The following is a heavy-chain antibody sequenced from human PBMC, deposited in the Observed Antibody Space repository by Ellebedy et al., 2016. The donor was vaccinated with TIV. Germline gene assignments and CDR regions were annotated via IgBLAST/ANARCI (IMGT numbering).Heavy chain of an antibody. V-gene: IGHV3-30*18. CDR3: AEEGGPSRVASGMDV. CDR2: ISDAGTEK. CDR1: GFTLRTYG. D-gene: IGHD2-15*01. Sequence: GESLKISCAASGFTLRTYGTHWVRQAPGKGPEWVAFISDAGTEKYYADSVKGRFTISRDISKNTFYLQMNSLRADDTAVYFCAEEGGPSRVASGMDVWGQGTTVSVSS. J-gene: IGHJ6*02.